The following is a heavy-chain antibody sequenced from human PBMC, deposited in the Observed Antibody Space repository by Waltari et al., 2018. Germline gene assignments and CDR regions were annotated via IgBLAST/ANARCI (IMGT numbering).Heavy chain of an antibody. Sequence: EVQLVESGGGLVQPGGSLRLSCAASGFTFSSYWMHWVRQGPGKGLVWVSRINSDGSSTKYADAVKGRFTISRDNAKNTLHLQMNSLRAEDTAVYYCARAATIPAAGTGWYFDLWGHGTLVTVSS. J-gene: IGHJ2*01. CDR2: INSDGSST. CDR3: ARAATIPAAGTGWYFDL. CDR1: GFTFSSYW. V-gene: IGHV3-74*03. D-gene: IGHD6-13*01.